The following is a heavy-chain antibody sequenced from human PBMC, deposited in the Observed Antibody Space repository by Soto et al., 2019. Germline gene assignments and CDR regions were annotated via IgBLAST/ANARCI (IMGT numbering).Heavy chain of an antibody. CDR1: GGSFSGYY. D-gene: IGHD4-17*01. CDR3: ARVKTTVTTFYYYYYMDV. J-gene: IGHJ6*03. V-gene: IGHV4-34*01. CDR2: INHSGST. Sequence: LSLTCAVYGGSFSGYYWSWIRQPPGKGLEWIGEINHSGSTNYNPSLKSRVTISVDTSKNQFSLKLSSVTAADTAVYYCARVKTTVTTFYYYYYMDVWGKGTTVTVSS.